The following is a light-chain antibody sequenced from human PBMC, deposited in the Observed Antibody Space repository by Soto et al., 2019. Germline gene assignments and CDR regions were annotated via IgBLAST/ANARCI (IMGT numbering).Light chain of an antibody. J-gene: IGKJ5*01. Sequence: EVVLTQSPGTLSLTPGERATLSCRASQSVASTYLAWYQQKPGQAPRLLIYDASNRATGIPARFSGSGPGTDFTLTISSLEPEDFAVYRCQQRNSGPPTFTSGQRTRLE. CDR1: QSVASTY. V-gene: IGKV3D-11*02. CDR2: DAS. CDR3: QQRNSGPPTFT.